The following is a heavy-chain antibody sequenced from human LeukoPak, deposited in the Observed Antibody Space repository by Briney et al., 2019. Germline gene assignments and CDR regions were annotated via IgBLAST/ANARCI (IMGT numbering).Heavy chain of an antibody. CDR2: IRYDGSNK. CDR1: GFTFSSYG. CDR3: AKDRGSTSHRYMDV. J-gene: IGHJ6*03. Sequence: GGSLRLSCAASGFTFSSYGMHWVRQAPGKGLEWVAFIRYDGSNKYYADSVKGRFTISRDNSKNTLYLQMNSLRAEDTAVYYCAKDRGSTSHRYMDVWGKGTTVNVSS. D-gene: IGHD2-2*01. V-gene: IGHV3-30*02.